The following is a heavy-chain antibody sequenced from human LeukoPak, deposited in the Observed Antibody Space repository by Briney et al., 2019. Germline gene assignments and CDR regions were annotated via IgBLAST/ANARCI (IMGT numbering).Heavy chain of an antibody. CDR2: MYTSGGT. CDR3: ARLTRLSTSPDRYYLDY. V-gene: IGHV4-4*09. Sequence: SETLSLTCTVSGDSISSYYWSWIRHPPGEGLEWIGYMYTSGGTNYIPSLKGRVTISIDTSKNQFSLKLSSVTTADSAVYYCARLTRLSTSPDRYYLDYWGQGTLVTVSS. D-gene: IGHD6-6*01. CDR1: GDSISSYY. J-gene: IGHJ4*02.